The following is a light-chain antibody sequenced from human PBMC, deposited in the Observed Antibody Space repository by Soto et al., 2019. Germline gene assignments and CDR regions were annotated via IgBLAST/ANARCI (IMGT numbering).Light chain of an antibody. V-gene: IGKV3-11*01. J-gene: IGKJ4*01. CDR3: QQRSNWPWT. CDR2: DTF. Sequence: EIALTQSPATLSLSPGERATLACRASHSVSSYLAWYQQKPGQAPRLLIYDTFNRATGIPARFSGGGSGTDFTLTVSSLEPEAFAVYYCQQRSNWPWTFGGGTKVEIK. CDR1: HSVSSY.